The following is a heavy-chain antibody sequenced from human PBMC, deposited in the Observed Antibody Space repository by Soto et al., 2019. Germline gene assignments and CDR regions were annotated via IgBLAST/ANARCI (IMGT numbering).Heavy chain of an antibody. CDR3: ARDTETLGPRANDALDI. V-gene: IGHV1-3*01. Sequence: ASVKVSCKATGYTFSAYTMNWVRQAPGQSLEWMGWINAGSGNTKYSQNFQGRVSITRDTSASTVYMELTGLTSEDTAVYYCARDTETLGPRANDALDIWGQGTMVTVSS. CDR2: INAGSGNT. D-gene: IGHD3-3*02. J-gene: IGHJ3*02. CDR1: GYTFSAYT.